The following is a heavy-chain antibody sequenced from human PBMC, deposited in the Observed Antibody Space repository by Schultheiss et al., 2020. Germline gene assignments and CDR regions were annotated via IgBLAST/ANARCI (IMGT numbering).Heavy chain of an antibody. D-gene: IGHD6-13*01. CDR3: AKDPRIAAAGPHYFDY. J-gene: IGHJ4*02. V-gene: IGHV3-30-3*01. Sequence: GGSLRLSCAASGFTFSSYAMHWVRQAPGKGLEWVAVISYDGSNKYYADSVKGRFTISRDNSKNTLYLQMNSLRAEDTAVYYCAKDPRIAAAGPHYFDYWGQGTLVTVSS. CDR1: GFTFSSYA. CDR2: ISYDGSNK.